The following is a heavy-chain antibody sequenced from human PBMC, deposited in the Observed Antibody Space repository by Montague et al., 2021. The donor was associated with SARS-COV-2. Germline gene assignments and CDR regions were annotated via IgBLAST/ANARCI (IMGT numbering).Heavy chain of an antibody. CDR3: ARSYYDILTGYYMAFDY. Sequence: PALVKPTQTLTLTCTFSGFSLSTSGMCVSWIRQPPGKALERLALIDWDDDKYYSTSLKTRLTISKDTSKNQVVLTMTNMDPVDTATYYCARSYYDILTGYYMAFDYWGQGTLVTVSS. CDR1: GFSLSTSGMC. V-gene: IGHV2-70*01. D-gene: IGHD3-9*01. J-gene: IGHJ4*02. CDR2: IDWDDDK.